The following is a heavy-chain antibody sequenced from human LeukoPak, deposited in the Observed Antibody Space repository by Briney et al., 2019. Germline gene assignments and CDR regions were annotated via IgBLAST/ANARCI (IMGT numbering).Heavy chain of an antibody. CDR3: ARHPNTNFDL. Sequence: GGSLRLSCAASGFTLSSYWMGWVRQAPGKGLEWVANIKQDGSEKYYVDSVKGRFTISRDNADNSLYLHMNSLRAEDTALYYCARHPNTNFDLWGRGTLVTVSS. CDR2: IKQDGSEK. J-gene: IGHJ2*01. V-gene: IGHV3-7*01. D-gene: IGHD2-2*01. CDR1: GFTLSSYW.